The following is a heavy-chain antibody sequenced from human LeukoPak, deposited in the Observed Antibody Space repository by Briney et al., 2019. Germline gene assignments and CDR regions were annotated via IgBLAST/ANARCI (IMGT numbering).Heavy chain of an antibody. CDR2: IIPIFGTA. V-gene: IGHV1-69*13. D-gene: IGHD6-13*01. Sequence: SVNVSCKASGGTFSSYAISWVRQAPGQGLEWMGGIIPIFGTANYAQKFQGRVTITADESTSTAYMELSSLRSEDTAVYYCARAADSSSWSYYYYYGMDVWGQGTTVTVSS. J-gene: IGHJ6*02. CDR3: ARAADSSSWSYYYYYGMDV. CDR1: GGTFSSYA.